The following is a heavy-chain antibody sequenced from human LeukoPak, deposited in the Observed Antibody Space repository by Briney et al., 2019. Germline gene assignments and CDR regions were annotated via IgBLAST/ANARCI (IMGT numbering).Heavy chain of an antibody. CDR3: ARGSARYCSSTSCLGWFDP. CDR1: GGSFSGYY. D-gene: IGHD2-2*01. V-gene: IGHV4-34*01. CDR2: INHSGST. J-gene: IGHJ5*02. Sequence: SETLSLTCAVYGGSFSGYYWSWIRQPPGKGLEWIGEINHSGSTNYNPSLKSRVTISVDTSKNQFSLKLSSVTAADTAVYYCARGSARYCSSTSCLGWFDPWGQGTLVTVSS.